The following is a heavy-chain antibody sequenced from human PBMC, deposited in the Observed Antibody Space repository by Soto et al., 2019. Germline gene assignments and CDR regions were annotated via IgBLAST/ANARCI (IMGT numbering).Heavy chain of an antibody. J-gene: IGHJ4*02. CDR1: GGSISSGGYS. CDR2: IYHSGST. CDR3: ARDPGR. V-gene: IGHV4-30-2*01. Sequence: QLQLQVSGSGLVKPSQTLSLTCAVSGGSISSGGYSWSWIRQPPGKGLEWIGYIYHSGSTYYNPSLKSRVTISVDRSKTQFSLKLSSVTAADTAVYYCARDPGRWGQGTLVTVSS.